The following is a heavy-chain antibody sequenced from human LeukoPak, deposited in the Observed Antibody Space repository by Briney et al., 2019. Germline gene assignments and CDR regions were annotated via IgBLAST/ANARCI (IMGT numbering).Heavy chain of an antibody. Sequence: GGSLRLSCAASGFTYSSYSMNWVRQAPGKGLEWVSYISSSSSTIYYADSVKGRFTISRDNAKNSLYLQMNSLRAEDTAVYYCALERPNWPYYFDYWGQGTLVTVSS. CDR2: ISSSSSTI. J-gene: IGHJ4*02. V-gene: IGHV3-48*01. D-gene: IGHD1-1*01. CDR3: ALERPNWPYYFDY. CDR1: GFTYSSYS.